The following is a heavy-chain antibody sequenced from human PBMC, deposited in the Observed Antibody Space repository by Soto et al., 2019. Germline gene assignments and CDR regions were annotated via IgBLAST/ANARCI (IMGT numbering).Heavy chain of an antibody. CDR2: ISPYNGNT. J-gene: IGHJ4*02. CDR3: ARDHRYSSGWNQHSLIDC. D-gene: IGHD6-19*01. CDR1: GYMFTSYG. V-gene: IGHV1-18*01. Sequence: GASVKVSCKASGYMFTSYGISWVRQAPGQGLEWMGWISPYNGNTDYAQKLQGRVTMTTDTSTSTASMELRSLRSDDTAVYYCARDHRYSSGWNQHSLIDCWGQATLVTVSS.